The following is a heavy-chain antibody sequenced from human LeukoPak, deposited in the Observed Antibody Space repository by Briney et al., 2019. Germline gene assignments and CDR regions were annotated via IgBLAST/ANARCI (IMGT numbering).Heavy chain of an antibody. CDR2: IYYHGTT. V-gene: IGHV4-39*07. D-gene: IGHD1-26*01. CDR1: GGAIFNSNFY. J-gene: IGHJ4*02. Sequence: SETLSLTCTVSGGAIFNSNFYWGWFRQSPGKGLEWIASIYYHGTTHYNPALKRRVTISVDTSKNQFSLKVKDVTAADTAMYYCARDKPYSGSYSGLDYWGQGTLVTVSS. CDR3: ARDKPYSGSYSGLDY.